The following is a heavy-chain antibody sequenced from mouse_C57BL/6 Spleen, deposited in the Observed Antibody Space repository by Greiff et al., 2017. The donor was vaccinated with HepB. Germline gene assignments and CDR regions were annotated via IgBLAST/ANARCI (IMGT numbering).Heavy chain of an antibody. CDR3: ARFDYDYEGGAMDY. CDR1: GYTFTSYW. V-gene: IGHV1-7*01. Sequence: QVHVKQSGAELAKPGASVKLSCKASGYTFTSYWMHWVKQRPGQGLEWIGYINPSSGYTKYNQKFKDKATLTADKSSSTAYMQLSSLTYEDSAVYYCARFDYDYEGGAMDYWGQGTSVTVSS. D-gene: IGHD2-4*01. J-gene: IGHJ4*01. CDR2: INPSSGYT.